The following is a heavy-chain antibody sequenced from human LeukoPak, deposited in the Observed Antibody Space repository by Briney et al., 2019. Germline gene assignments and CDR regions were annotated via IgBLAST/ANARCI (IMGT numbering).Heavy chain of an antibody. V-gene: IGHV3-30*04. Sequence: GGSLRLSCAASGFTFSSYAMHWVRQAPGKGLEWVAVISYDGSNKYYADSVKGRFTISRDNSKNTLYLQMNSLRAEDTAVYYCARESRVQLWLAGGAFAIWGQGIMFTVSS. D-gene: IGHD5-18*01. CDR1: GFTFSSYA. CDR2: ISYDGSNK. CDR3: ARESRVQLWLAGGAFAI. J-gene: IGHJ3*02.